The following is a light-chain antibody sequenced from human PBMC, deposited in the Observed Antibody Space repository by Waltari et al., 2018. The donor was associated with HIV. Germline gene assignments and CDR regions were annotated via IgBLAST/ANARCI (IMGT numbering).Light chain of an antibody. J-gene: IGLJ2*01. V-gene: IGLV1-47*01. CDR3: AVWDDRLSGRL. CDR1: TSNVRNNS. Sequence: QSVLAQPRSVSGTPGQTVNISCSGSTSNVRNNSVYWYQQVTGVAPKLLIDRNNQRPSGVPDRFSGSKSGTSASLAISGLRTEDEAEYYCAVWDDRLSGRLFGGGTKVTVL. CDR2: RNN.